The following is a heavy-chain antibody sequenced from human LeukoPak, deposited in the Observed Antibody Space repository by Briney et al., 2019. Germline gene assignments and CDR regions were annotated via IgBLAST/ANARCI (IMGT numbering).Heavy chain of an antibody. Sequence: PSETLSLTCAVYGGSFSGYYWSWIRQPPGKGLECIGEINHSGSTNYNPSLKSRVTISVDTSKNQFSLKLSSVTAADTAVYYCARADYYYDSSGYYVHDYWGQGTLVTVSS. CDR2: INHSGST. CDR1: GGSFSGYY. V-gene: IGHV4-34*01. D-gene: IGHD3-22*01. J-gene: IGHJ4*02. CDR3: ARADYYYDSSGYYVHDY.